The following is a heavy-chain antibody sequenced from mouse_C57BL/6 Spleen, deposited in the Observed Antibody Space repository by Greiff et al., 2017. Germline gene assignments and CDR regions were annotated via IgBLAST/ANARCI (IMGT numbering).Heavy chain of an antibody. J-gene: IGHJ3*01. Sequence: QVQLKQSGAELVRPGASVKLSCKASGYTFTDYYINWVKQRPGQGLEWIARIYPGSGNTYYNEKFKGKATLTAEKSSSTAYMQLSSLTSEDSAVYFCAREGYSNLWFAYWGQGTLVTVSA. CDR3: AREGYSNLWFAY. CDR1: GYTFTDYY. D-gene: IGHD2-5*01. V-gene: IGHV1-76*01. CDR2: IYPGSGNT.